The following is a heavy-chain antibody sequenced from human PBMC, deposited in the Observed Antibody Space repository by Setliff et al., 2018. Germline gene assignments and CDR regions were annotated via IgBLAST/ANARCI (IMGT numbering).Heavy chain of an antibody. J-gene: IGHJ5*02. CDR3: ARVGSKPQLGWFDP. CDR2: ISTDGSSI. V-gene: IGHV3-74*03. CDR1: GFTFSTYW. Sequence: GALRLSCVTSGFTFSTYWMHWVRQAPGQGLVWVARISTDGSSITYADSVKGRFTISRDNARNTLYLQMNSLTAEDTAVYYCARVGSKPQLGWFDPWGQGTLVTVSS. D-gene: IGHD1-26*01.